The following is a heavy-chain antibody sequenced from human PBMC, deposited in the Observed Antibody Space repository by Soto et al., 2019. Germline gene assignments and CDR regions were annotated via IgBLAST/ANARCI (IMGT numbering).Heavy chain of an antibody. V-gene: IGHV1-18*04. CDR2: ISAYNGNT. D-gene: IGHD3-22*01. CDR1: GYTFTSYG. J-gene: IGHJ5*02. CDR3: ARDRGTVRDLGGSRYYRGHP. Sequence: QVQLVQSGAEVKKPGASVKVSCKASGYTFTSYGISWVRQAPGQGLEWMGWISAYNGNTNYAQKLQGRVTMTTDTSTSTAYMELRSLRSDDTAVYYCARDRGTVRDLGGSRYYRGHPWGQGTLVTVSS.